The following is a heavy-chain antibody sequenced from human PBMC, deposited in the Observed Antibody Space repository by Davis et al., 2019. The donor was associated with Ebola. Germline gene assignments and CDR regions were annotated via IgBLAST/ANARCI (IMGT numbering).Heavy chain of an antibody. CDR3: ARGWLRSGLDV. V-gene: IGHV6-1*01. CDR1: GDSVSSGG. CDR2: TYYTSKWNN. Sequence: PSETLSLTCAISGDSVSSGGWNWIRQSPSRGLEWLGRTYYTSKWNNDYAVSVKSRITINPDTSKNQFSLQLNSVTPEDTAVYYCARGWLRSGLDVWGKGAAVIVSS. J-gene: IGHJ6*04. D-gene: IGHD5-12*01.